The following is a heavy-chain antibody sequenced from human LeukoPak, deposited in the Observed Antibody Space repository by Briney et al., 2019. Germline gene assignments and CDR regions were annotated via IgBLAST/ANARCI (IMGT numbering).Heavy chain of an antibody. Sequence: PSETLSLTCTVSGGSISGYYWSWIRQPPGKGLDWLGYIYYTGSTNYNPSLKSRVTISVDSSKNHFSLGLSSVTAADTAVYYCASRASYSGGFQYWGQGTLVTVSS. J-gene: IGHJ4*02. V-gene: IGHV4-59*01. CDR3: ASRASYSGGFQY. CDR1: GGSISGYY. CDR2: IYYTGST. D-gene: IGHD1-26*01.